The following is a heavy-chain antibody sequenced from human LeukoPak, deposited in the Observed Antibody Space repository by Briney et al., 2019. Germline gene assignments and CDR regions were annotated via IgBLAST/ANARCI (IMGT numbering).Heavy chain of an antibody. J-gene: IGHJ4*02. CDR3: ARGRSVSSIFDY. CDR2: IYGGGDT. Sequence: GGSLRLSCAASGFSVSSDYMTWVRQAPGKGLEWVSVIYGGGDTNYADSVEGRFTTSRDSSKNTVFLQMNSLRAEDTAVYYCARGRSVSSIFDYWGQGTLVTVSS. D-gene: IGHD6-6*01. CDR1: GFSVSSDY. V-gene: IGHV3-53*01.